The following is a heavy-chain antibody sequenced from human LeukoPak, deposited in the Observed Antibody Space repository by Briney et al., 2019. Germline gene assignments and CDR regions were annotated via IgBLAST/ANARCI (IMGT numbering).Heavy chain of an antibody. CDR1: GGSISIGGYY. D-gene: IGHD1-26*01. Sequence: SETLTLTCTVSGGSISIGGYYWSWIRQHPGKGLEWIGYIYDSESTYYNPSLKIRATISVDTSKNQFSLKMSSVTEADRAVYYYARVDRGRIARQNWYFDLWGRGTLVTVSS. J-gene: IGHJ2*01. V-gene: IGHV4-31*03. CDR2: IYDSEST. CDR3: ARVDRGRIARQNWYFDL.